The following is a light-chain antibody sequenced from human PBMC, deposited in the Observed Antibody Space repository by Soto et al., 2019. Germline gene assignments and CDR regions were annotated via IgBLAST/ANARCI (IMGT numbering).Light chain of an antibody. CDR1: SSDVGSYNP. CDR2: EGS. CDR3: CSFAGTGTQYV. Sequence: QSVLTQPASVSGSPGQSITISCTGTSSDVGSYNPVSWYQQHPGKAPKVMIYEGSKRPSGVSNRFSGSRSGNTASLTISGLQAEDEADYYCCSFAGTGTQYVFGTGTKLTVL. V-gene: IGLV2-23*01. J-gene: IGLJ1*01.